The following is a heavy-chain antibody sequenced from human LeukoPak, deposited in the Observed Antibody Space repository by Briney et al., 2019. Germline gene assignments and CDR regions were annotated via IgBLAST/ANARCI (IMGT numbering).Heavy chain of an antibody. D-gene: IGHD6-19*01. CDR2: MNPNSGNT. V-gene: IGHV1-8*03. J-gene: IGHJ4*02. Sequence: GASVKVSCKASGYTFTSYDINWVRQATGQGLEWMGWMNPNSGNTGYAQKFQGRVTITADKSTSTAYMELSSLRSEDTAVYYCASVSSGWYNGYDYWGQGTLVTVSS. CDR1: GYTFTSYD. CDR3: ASVSSGWYNGYDY.